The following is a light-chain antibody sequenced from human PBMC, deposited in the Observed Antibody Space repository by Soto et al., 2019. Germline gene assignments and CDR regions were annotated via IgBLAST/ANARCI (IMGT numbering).Light chain of an antibody. J-gene: IGKJ1*01. CDR3: QQYYTTPRT. Sequence: DIVMTQSPDSLAVSLGERATINCKSSQSVLYSSNNKNYLAWYQQKPGQPPKLLIYWASTRESGVPDRFSGSGSGTDFTLTISSLQAEDVAVYYCQQYYTTPRTFDKGTKVEIK. CDR1: QSVLYSSNNKNY. CDR2: WAS. V-gene: IGKV4-1*01.